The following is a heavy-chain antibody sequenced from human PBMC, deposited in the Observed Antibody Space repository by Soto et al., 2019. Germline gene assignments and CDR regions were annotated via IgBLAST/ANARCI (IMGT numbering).Heavy chain of an antibody. D-gene: IGHD1-26*01. V-gene: IGHV5-51*01. CDR1: GYSFTSYW. CDR2: IYPGDSDT. CDR3: ASSIVGATSRAFGF. J-gene: IGHJ3*01. Sequence: PGESLKITSKRSGYSFTSYWTGWVRQMPGKALEWMGIIYPGDSDTRYSPSFQGQVTISADKSISTAYLQWSSLKASDTAMYYCASSIVGATSRAFGFWGRGTRVVVSS.